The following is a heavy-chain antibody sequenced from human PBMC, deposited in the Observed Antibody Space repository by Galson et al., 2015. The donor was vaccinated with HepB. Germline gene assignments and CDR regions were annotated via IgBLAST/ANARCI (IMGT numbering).Heavy chain of an antibody. CDR1: GFSFSNYV. CDR3: ARGHGDYIGYYGVDV. V-gene: IGHV3-30*04. CDR2: ISYDGTDE. Sequence: SLRLSCAGSGFSFSNYVMHWIRQAPGKGLEWVGLISYDGTDEDIGDFVKGRLTIFRDNSQNTVYLQMNNLTPADTAVYFCARGHGDYIGYYGVDVWGQGTTVTVSS. J-gene: IGHJ6*02. D-gene: IGHD4-17*01.